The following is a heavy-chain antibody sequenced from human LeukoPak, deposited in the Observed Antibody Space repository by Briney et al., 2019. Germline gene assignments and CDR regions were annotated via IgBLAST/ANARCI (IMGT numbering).Heavy chain of an antibody. Sequence: RPGGSLRLSCAASGFTFDDYGMSWVRQAPGKGLEWVSGINWNGGSTGYADSVKGRFNISRDNAKNSLYLQMNSLRAEDTALYYCARSPAATAQGPFDYWGQGTLVTVSS. J-gene: IGHJ4*02. CDR2: INWNGGST. CDR1: GFTFDDYG. V-gene: IGHV3-20*04. CDR3: ARSPAATAQGPFDY. D-gene: IGHD2-2*01.